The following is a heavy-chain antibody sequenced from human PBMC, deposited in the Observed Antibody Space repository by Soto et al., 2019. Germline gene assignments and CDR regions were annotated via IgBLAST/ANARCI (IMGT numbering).Heavy chain of an antibody. CDR1: GGSISSYY. Sequence: SETLSLTCTVSGGSISSYYWSWIRQPPGKGLEWIWYIYYSGSTNYNPSLKSRVTISVDTSKNQFSLKLSSVTAADTAVYYCARTLHIYYYYGMDVWGQGTTVTVSS. V-gene: IGHV4-59*01. CDR3: ARTLHIYYYYGMDV. J-gene: IGHJ6*02. CDR2: IYYSGST.